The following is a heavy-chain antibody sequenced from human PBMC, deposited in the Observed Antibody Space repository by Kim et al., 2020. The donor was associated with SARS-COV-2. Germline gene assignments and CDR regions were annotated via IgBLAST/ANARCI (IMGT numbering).Heavy chain of an antibody. J-gene: IGHJ5*02. Sequence: GGSLRLSCAASGFAFINYAMSWVRQAPGKGLEWVSGISASGDSTYYEVSVKGRFTTPRDNSKTTQWRQMNSLRVEATAADAFAKDPLKYDSNWYPNWFDP. D-gene: IGHD3-22*01. V-gene: IGHV3-23*01. CDR2: ISASGDST. CDR3: AKDPLKYDSNWYPNWFDP. CDR1: GFAFINYA.